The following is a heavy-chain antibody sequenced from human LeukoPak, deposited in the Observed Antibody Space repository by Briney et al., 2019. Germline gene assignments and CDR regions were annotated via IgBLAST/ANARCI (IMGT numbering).Heavy chain of an antibody. J-gene: IGHJ3*02. CDR3: ARESGLGYFEAALWGAFDI. CDR2: INPSGAGT. CDR1: GYTFTRYY. Sequence: GASVKVSCKASGYTFTRYYMHWVRQAPGQGIEWMGIINPSGAGTTYAQNFQGRVTMTRDTSTSTVYMDLSSLRSEDTAVYYCARESGLGYFEAALWGAFDIWGQGTMVTVSS. V-gene: IGHV1-46*01. D-gene: IGHD3-9*01.